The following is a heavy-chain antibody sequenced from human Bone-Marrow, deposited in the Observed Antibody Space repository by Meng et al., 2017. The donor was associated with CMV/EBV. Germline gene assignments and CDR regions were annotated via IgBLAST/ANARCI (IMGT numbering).Heavy chain of an antibody. Sequence: AASRFAFSSYDMHWVRQAPGKGLEWVALISYDGVNKYYADSVKGRFTISRDNSKNTLFLQMNSLGVEDTAVYYCAKGALDTGQHITYWGQGTLVTVSS. CDR3: AKGALDTGQHITY. D-gene: IGHD5-18*01. CDR1: RFAFSSYD. J-gene: IGHJ4*02. V-gene: IGHV3-30*18. CDR2: ISYDGVNK.